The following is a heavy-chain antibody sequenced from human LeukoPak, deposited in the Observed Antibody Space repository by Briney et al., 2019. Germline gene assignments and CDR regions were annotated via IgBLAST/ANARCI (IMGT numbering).Heavy chain of an antibody. V-gene: IGHV1-2*02. J-gene: IGHJ4*02. Sequence: ASVKVSFKVSGYTFTDYYMHWVRQAPGQGLEWMGWINPKSGGTNYAQQFQGRVTITGDTSISTAYMELSNLRSDDTAVYYCATGKAVVFEAYFDYWGQGTLVTVSS. D-gene: IGHD3-10*01. CDR2: INPKSGGT. CDR1: GYTFTDYY. CDR3: ATGKAVVFEAYFDY.